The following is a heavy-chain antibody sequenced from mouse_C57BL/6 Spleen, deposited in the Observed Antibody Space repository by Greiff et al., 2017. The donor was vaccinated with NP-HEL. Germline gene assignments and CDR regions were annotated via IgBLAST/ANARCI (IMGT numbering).Heavy chain of an antibody. CDR1: GYTFTDYN. Sequence: VQLKESGPELVKPGASVKMSCKASGYTFTDYNMHWVKQSHGKSLEWIGYINPNNGGTSYNQKFKGKATLTVNKSSNTAYMELRSLTSEDSAVYYCARPWLLRDYFDYWGQGTTLTVSS. CDR3: ARPWLLRDYFDY. CDR2: INPNNGGT. J-gene: IGHJ2*01. V-gene: IGHV1-22*01. D-gene: IGHD2-3*01.